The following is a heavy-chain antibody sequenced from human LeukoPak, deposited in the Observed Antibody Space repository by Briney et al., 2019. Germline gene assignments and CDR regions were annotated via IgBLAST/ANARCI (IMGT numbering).Heavy chain of an antibody. CDR3: ARGGLLRYFDWLEDDY. Sequence: GASVKVSCKASGYTFTSYGISWVRQAPGQGLEWMGWISAYHGNTNYAQKLQGRVTMTTDTSTSTAYMELRSLRSDDTAVYYCARGGLLRYFDWLEDDYWGQGTLVTVSS. D-gene: IGHD3-9*01. CDR2: ISAYHGNT. J-gene: IGHJ4*02. V-gene: IGHV1-18*01. CDR1: GYTFTSYG.